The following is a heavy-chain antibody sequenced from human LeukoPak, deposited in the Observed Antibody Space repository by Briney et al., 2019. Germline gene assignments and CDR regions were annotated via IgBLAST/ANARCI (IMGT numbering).Heavy chain of an antibody. CDR3: ARAVLWFGDLDYYYYMDV. V-gene: IGHV4-4*07. CDR2: IFTSGST. J-gene: IGHJ6*03. CDR1: GDSISSYY. Sequence: SETLSLTCNVSGDSISSYYWTWIRQPAGKGLQWIGRIFTSGSTSYNPSLKSRLTISLDMSKNQFSLKLTSVTPEDTAVYYCARAVLWFGDLDYYYYMDVWGKGTTVTVSS. D-gene: IGHD3-10*01.